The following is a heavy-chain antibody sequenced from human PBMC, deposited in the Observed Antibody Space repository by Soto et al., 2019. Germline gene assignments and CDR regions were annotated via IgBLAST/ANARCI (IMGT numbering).Heavy chain of an antibody. CDR1: GYTFTSYC. CDR2: ISAYNGNT. J-gene: IGHJ6*02. D-gene: IGHD2-15*01. CDR3: ARDSYCSGGSCPTNYYYYGMDV. Sequence: GASVKVSCKASGYTFTSYCISWVLQAPGQGLEWMGWISAYNGNTNYAQKLQGRVTMTTDTSTSTAYMELRSLRSDDTAVYYCARDSYCSGGSCPTNYYYYGMDVWGQGTTVTVSS. V-gene: IGHV1-18*04.